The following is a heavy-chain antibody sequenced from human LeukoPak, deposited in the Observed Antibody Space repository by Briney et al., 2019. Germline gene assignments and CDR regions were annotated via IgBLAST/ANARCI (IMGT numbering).Heavy chain of an antibody. CDR3: AKHATVTTSAAYYYYGMDV. Sequence: GGSLRLSCAASGFTFDDYAMHWVRQAPGKGLEWVSGISWNSGSIGYADSVKGRFTISRDNAKNSLYLQMNSLRAEDTAVYYCAKHATVTTSAAYYYYGMDVWGQGTTVTVSS. CDR2: ISWNSGSI. CDR1: GFTFDDYA. V-gene: IGHV3-9*01. J-gene: IGHJ6*02. D-gene: IGHD4-11*01.